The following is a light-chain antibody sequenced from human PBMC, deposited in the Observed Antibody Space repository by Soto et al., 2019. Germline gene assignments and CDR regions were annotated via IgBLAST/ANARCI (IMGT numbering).Light chain of an antibody. V-gene: IGLV2-14*01. J-gene: IGLJ3*02. Sequence: QSVLTQPASVSGSPGQLITISCTGTSSDVGGYNYVSWYQQHPGKAPKLMIYEVSNRPSGVSNRFSGSKSANTASLTISGLQAEDEADYYCSSYTSSSAFVFGGGTKVT. CDR2: EVS. CDR3: SSYTSSSAFV. CDR1: SSDVGGYNY.